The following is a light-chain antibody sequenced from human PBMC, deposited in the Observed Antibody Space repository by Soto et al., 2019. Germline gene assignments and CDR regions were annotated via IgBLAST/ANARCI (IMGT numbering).Light chain of an antibody. CDR1: QTISSW. J-gene: IGKJ5*01. V-gene: IGKV1-5*03. CDR3: QQYNSYSIT. CDR2: KAS. Sequence: IHLTQSPTSLSASVGYRFTITCRASQTISSWLAWYQQKPVQAPKLLIYKASTLKSGVPSRFRGSGSGTEFTLTISSLQPEDVATYYCQQYNSYSITFGQGTRLEIK.